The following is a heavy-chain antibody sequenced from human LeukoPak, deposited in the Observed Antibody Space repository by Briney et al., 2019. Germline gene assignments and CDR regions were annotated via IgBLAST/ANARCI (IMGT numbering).Heavy chain of an antibody. J-gene: IGHJ3*02. CDR1: GFTFSNYW. V-gene: IGHV3-74*01. CDR2: INSEGSST. Sequence: SGGSLRLSCAASGFTFSNYWMHWVRQAPGKGLVWVSHINSEGSSTNYADSVKGRITISRDNAKNALYLQLNSLRAEDTAVYFCARGLPTNAFDIWGQGTMVTVSS. CDR3: ARGLPTNAFDI. D-gene: IGHD5-12*01.